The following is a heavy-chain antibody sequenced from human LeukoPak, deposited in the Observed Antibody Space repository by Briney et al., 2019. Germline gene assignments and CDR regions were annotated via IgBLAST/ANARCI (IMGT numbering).Heavy chain of an antibody. J-gene: IGHJ3*02. Sequence: SGGSLRLSCAASGFTFSSYGMHWVRQAPGKGLEWVAVISYDGSNKYYADSVKGRFTISRDYSKNTLYLQMNSLRAEDTAVYYCAKGDRAVAGPDIWGQGTMVTVSS. CDR1: GFTFSSYG. D-gene: IGHD6-19*01. CDR2: ISYDGSNK. V-gene: IGHV3-30*18. CDR3: AKGDRAVAGPDI.